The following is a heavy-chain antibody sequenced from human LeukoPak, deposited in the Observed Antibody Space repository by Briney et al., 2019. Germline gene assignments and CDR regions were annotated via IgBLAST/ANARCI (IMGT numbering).Heavy chain of an antibody. CDR2: IYTSGST. J-gene: IGHJ2*01. D-gene: IGHD6-6*01. CDR3: ARDYDSSSSPMSYWYFDL. CDR1: GGSVSSYF. Sequence: PSETLSLTCAVSGGSVSSYFWSWIRQPAGKGLEWIGRIYTSGSTNYNPSLKRRVTMSVDTSKNQFSLELSSVTAGDTAVYYCARDYDSSSSPMSYWYFDLWGRGTLVTVSS. V-gene: IGHV4-4*07.